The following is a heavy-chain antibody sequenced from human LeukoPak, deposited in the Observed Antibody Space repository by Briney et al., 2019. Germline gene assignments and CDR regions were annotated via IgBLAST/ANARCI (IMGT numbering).Heavy chain of an antibody. CDR2: IYTSGST. Sequence: SQTLSLTCTVAGGSISSGSYYWGWVRQPAGKGREWVGRIYTSGSTNYNPSLKSRVTISVDTSKNQFSLKLSSVTAADTAVYYCARGLGNWNSDVPDYWGQGTLVTVSS. V-gene: IGHV4-61*02. CDR3: ARGLGNWNSDVPDY. J-gene: IGHJ4*02. D-gene: IGHD1-7*01. CDR1: GGSISSGSYY.